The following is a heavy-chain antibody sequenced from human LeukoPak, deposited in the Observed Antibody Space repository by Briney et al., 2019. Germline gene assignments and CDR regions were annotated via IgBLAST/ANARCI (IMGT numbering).Heavy chain of an antibody. CDR3: ARDQSVRLLQTSSTYFKHVFAI. J-gene: IGHJ3*02. CDR2: ISAYNGNT. D-gene: IGHD6-13*01. Sequence: ASVKVSCKPSGYTFTNYGISWVRQAPGLGLEWMGWISAYNGNTNYAQKVPGRVTMTTDTSTSTAYMELRSLRFDDTAVYYCARDQSVRLLQTSSTYFKHVFAIWGQGSMVTVSS. CDR1: GYTFTNYG. V-gene: IGHV1-18*01.